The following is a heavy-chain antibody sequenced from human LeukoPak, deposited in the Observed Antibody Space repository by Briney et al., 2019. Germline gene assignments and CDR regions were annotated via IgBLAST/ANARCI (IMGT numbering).Heavy chain of an antibody. D-gene: IGHD3-10*01. CDR2: IYYSGST. J-gene: IGHJ3*02. V-gene: IGHV4-59*12. CDR3: ARDRQAHYYGSGSPNAFDI. CDR1: GGSISSYY. Sequence: PSETLSLTCTVSGGSISSYYWSWIRQPPGKGLEWIGYIYYSGSTNYNPSLKSRVTISVDTSKNQFSLKLSSVTAADTAVYYCARDRQAHYYGSGSPNAFDIWGQGTMVTVSS.